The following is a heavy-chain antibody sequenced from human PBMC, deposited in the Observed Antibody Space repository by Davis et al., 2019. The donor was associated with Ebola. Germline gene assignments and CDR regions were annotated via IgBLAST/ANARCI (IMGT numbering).Heavy chain of an antibody. CDR1: GFTFRLYV. Sequence: GESLKISCAGTGFTFRLYVMHWVRQAPGKGLEWVAVISYDGSNKNYADSVKGRFNISRDNSKNTVYLQMNNLSGEDTALYYCARELVSDGWSRGAFDIWGQGTVVAVSS. J-gene: IGHJ3*02. D-gene: IGHD6-19*01. CDR3: ARELVSDGWSRGAFDI. V-gene: IGHV3-30-3*01. CDR2: ISYDGSNK.